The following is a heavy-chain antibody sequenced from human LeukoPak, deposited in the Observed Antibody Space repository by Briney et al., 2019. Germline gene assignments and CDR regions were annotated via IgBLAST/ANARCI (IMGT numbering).Heavy chain of an antibody. CDR1: GFIFSDYA. CDR3: ARDVVGSSNNGMDV. V-gene: IGHV3-23*01. D-gene: IGHD6-13*01. Sequence: PGGSLRLSCAASGFIFSDYAMTWVRQAPGEGLEWVSAISSTGGTTYYADSVKGRFTISRDNSKNTLYLQMNSLRAEDTAVYYCARDVVGSSNNGMDVWGQGTTVTVSS. J-gene: IGHJ6*02. CDR2: ISSTGGTT.